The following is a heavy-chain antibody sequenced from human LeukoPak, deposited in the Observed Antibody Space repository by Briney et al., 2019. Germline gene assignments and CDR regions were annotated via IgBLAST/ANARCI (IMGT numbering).Heavy chain of an antibody. V-gene: IGHV4-31*03. Sequence: PSETLSLTCTVSGGSISSGVYYWSWIRQHPGKGLEWIGYIYYSGSTYYNPSLKSRVTISVDTSKNQFSLKLSSVTAADTAVYYCARDPCSGGSCWFDPWGQGTLVTVSS. CDR2: IYYSGST. CDR1: GGSISSGVYY. J-gene: IGHJ5*02. D-gene: IGHD2-15*01. CDR3: ARDPCSGGSCWFDP.